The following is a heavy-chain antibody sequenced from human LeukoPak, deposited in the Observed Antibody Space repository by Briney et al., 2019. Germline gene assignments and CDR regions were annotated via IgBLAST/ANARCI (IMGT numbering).Heavy chain of an antibody. CDR3: ATTLPTSQLWLRFFDY. D-gene: IGHD5-18*01. V-gene: IGHV4-34*01. Sequence: SETLSLTCAVYGGSFSGYYWSWIRQPPGKGLEWIGEINHSGSTNYNPSLKSRVTISVGTSKNQFSLKLSSVTAADTAVYYCATTLPTSQLWLRFFDYWGQGTLVTVSS. CDR1: GGSFSGYY. CDR2: INHSGST. J-gene: IGHJ4*02.